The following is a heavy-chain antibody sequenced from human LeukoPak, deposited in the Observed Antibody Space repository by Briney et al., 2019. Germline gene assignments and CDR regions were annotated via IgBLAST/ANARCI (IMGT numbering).Heavy chain of an antibody. D-gene: IGHD4-23*01. Sequence: ASVKVSCKASGGTFSSYTISWVRPAPGQGLEWMGRIIPILGIANYAQKFQGRVTITADKSTSTAYIELSSLRSEDTAVYYCASWRQIGGNLRFDYWGQGTLVTVSS. CDR1: GGTFSSYT. J-gene: IGHJ4*02. CDR3: ASWRQIGGNLRFDY. V-gene: IGHV1-69*02. CDR2: IIPILGIA.